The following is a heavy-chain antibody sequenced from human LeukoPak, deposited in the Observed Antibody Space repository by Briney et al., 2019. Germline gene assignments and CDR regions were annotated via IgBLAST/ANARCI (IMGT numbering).Heavy chain of an antibody. Sequence: SETLSLTCTVSGGSISSSSYYWGWIRQPPGKGLEWIGSIYYSGSTYYNPSLKSRVTISVDTSKNQFSLKLSSVTAADTAVYYCASRIRYFDWLFPFDPWGQGTLVTVSS. CDR2: IYYSGST. J-gene: IGHJ5*02. V-gene: IGHV4-39*01. D-gene: IGHD3-9*01. CDR1: GGSISSSSYY. CDR3: ASRIRYFDWLFPFDP.